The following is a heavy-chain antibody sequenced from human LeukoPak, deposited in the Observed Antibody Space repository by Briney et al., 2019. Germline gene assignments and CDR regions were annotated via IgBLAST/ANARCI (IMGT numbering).Heavy chain of an antibody. CDR1: GFTFSSYG. CDR3: ARDRSGSYPNWFDP. CDR2: ITGNGANT. Sequence: PGGSLRLSCAASGFTFSSYGMSCVRQAPGKGLEWVSAITGNGANTFYADSVKGRFTISRDNSKNTMYLQMNSLRAEDTALYYCARDRSGSYPNWFDPWGQGTLVTVSS. J-gene: IGHJ5*02. D-gene: IGHD3-10*01. V-gene: IGHV3-23*01.